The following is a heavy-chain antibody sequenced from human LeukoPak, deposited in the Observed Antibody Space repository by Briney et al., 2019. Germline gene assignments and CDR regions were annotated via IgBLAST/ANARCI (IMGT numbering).Heavy chain of an antibody. Sequence: ASVKVSCKASGYTFTSYDINWVRQATGQGLEWMGWMNPNSGNTGYAQKFQGRVTMTRNTSISTAYMELSSLRSEDTAVYYCAREKRDYDFWSGFYYYYGMDVWGQGTTVIVSS. D-gene: IGHD3-3*01. CDR3: AREKRDYDFWSGFYYYYGMDV. V-gene: IGHV1-8*01. CDR1: GYTFTSYD. J-gene: IGHJ6*02. CDR2: MNPNSGNT.